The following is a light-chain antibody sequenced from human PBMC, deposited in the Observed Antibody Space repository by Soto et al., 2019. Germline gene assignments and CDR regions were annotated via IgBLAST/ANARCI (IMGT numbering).Light chain of an antibody. V-gene: IGKV3-15*01. CDR3: QQYNNWRIT. J-gene: IGKJ5*01. CDR1: QSVSSN. Sequence: ETVMTQSPATLSVSPGERATLSCRASQSVSSNLAWYQPKPGQAPRLLIYGASTRATGIPARFSGSGSGTEFTLTISSLQSEDFAVYYCQQYNNWRITFGQGTRLEIK. CDR2: GAS.